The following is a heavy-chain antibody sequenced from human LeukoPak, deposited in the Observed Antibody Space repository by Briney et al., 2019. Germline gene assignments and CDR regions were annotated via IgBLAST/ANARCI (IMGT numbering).Heavy chain of an antibody. CDR1: GFTVSSNY. CDR3: AKDWTYYYDSSGYFSDY. CDR2: IYSGGST. Sequence: PGGSLRLSCAASGFTVSSNYMSWVRQAPGKGLEWVSVIYSGGSTYYADPVKGRFTISRDNSKNTLYLQMNSLRAEDTAVYYCAKDWTYYYDSSGYFSDYWGQGTLVTVSS. D-gene: IGHD3-22*01. V-gene: IGHV3-53*01. J-gene: IGHJ4*02.